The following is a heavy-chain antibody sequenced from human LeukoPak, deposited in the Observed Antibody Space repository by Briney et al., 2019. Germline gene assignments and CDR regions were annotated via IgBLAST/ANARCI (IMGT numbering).Heavy chain of an antibody. CDR2: ISYDGSNK. V-gene: IGHV3-30-3*01. CDR1: GFTFSSYA. J-gene: IGHJ3*02. Sequence: PGGSLRLSCAASGFTFSSYAMHWVRQAPGKGLEWEAVISYDGSNKYYADSVKGRFTISRDNSKNTLYLQMNSLRAEDTAVYYCARVAGSSGYYRAFDIWGQGTMVTVSS. CDR3: ARVAGSSGYYRAFDI. D-gene: IGHD3-22*01.